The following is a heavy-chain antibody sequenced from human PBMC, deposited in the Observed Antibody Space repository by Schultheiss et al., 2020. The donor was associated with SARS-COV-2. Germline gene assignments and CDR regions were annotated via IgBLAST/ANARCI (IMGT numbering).Heavy chain of an antibody. J-gene: IGHJ6*02. D-gene: IGHD3-3*01. V-gene: IGHV3-74*01. CDR3: AKDSYDFWSGYTYYYYYYGMDV. CDR2: INSDGSST. Sequence: GGSLRLSCAASGFTFSSYWMHWVRQAPGKGLVWVSRINSDGSSTSYADSVKGRFTISRDNAKNTLYLQMNSLRAEDTAVFYCAKDSYDFWSGYTYYYYYYGMDVWGQGTTVTVSS. CDR1: GFTFSSYW.